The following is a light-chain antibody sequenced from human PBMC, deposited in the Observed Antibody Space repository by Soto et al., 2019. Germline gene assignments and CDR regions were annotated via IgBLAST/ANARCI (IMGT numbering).Light chain of an antibody. J-gene: IGKJ1*01. Sequence: EIVLTQSPGTLSLSPGERASLSCRASQSVSSSYLAWYQQKPGQAPRLLIHGASSRATGIPDRFSGSGSGTDFTLTISRLEPEDFAVYYCQQYGSSLWTFGQGTKLDMK. CDR3: QQYGSSLWT. CDR2: GAS. V-gene: IGKV3-20*01. CDR1: QSVSSSY.